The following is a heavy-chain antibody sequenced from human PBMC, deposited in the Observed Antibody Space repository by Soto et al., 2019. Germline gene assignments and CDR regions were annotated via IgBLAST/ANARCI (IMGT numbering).Heavy chain of an antibody. CDR1: GFTFSSYS. J-gene: IGHJ4*02. Sequence: HPGGSLRLSCAASGFTFSSYSMNWVRQAPGKGLEWVSYISSSSSTIYYADSVEGRFTISRDNAKNSLYLQMNSLRDEDTAVYYCASLTAVGATTVDYWGQGTLVTVSS. CDR2: ISSSSSTI. CDR3: ASLTAVGATTVDY. D-gene: IGHD1-26*01. V-gene: IGHV3-48*02.